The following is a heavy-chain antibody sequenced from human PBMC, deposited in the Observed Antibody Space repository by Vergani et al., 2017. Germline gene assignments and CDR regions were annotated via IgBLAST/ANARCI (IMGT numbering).Heavy chain of an antibody. D-gene: IGHD3-22*01. CDR1: GYTFTSYG. J-gene: IGHJ5*02. CDR3: ASNPLDSSAPLNWFDP. Sequence: QVQLVQSGAEVKKPGASVKVSCKASGYTFTSYGISWVRQAPGQGLEWMGWISAYNGNTNYAQKLQGRVTMTTDTSTSTAYMELRSLGSDDTAVYYCASNPLDSSAPLNWFDPWGQGTLVTVSS. V-gene: IGHV1-18*01. CDR2: ISAYNGNT.